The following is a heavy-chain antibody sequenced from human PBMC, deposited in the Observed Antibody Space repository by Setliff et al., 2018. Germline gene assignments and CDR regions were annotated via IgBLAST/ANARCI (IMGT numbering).Heavy chain of an antibody. V-gene: IGHV4-34*01. CDR2: IGHSDMP. CDR1: GGSFTGYY. J-gene: IGHJ6*03. Sequence: SETLSLTCTVYGGSFTGYYWSWFRQVPGKGLEWIAEIGHSDMPHYNPSLKSRVTISADTSKNQFSLKLNSVTAADMAVYYCAREQWLDPPGYYYMDVWAKGTTVTVS. CDR3: AREQWLDPPGYYYMDV. D-gene: IGHD6-19*01.